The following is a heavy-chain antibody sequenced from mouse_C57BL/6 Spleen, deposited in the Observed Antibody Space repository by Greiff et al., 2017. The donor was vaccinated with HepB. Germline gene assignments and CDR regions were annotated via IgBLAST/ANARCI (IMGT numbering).Heavy chain of an antibody. J-gene: IGHJ3*01. CDR1: GYTFTSYW. V-gene: IGHV1-74*01. CDR2: IHPSDSDT. Sequence: QVQLQQSGAELVKPGASVKVSCKASGYTFTSYWMHWVKQRPGQGLEWIGRIHPSDSDTNYNQKFKGKATLTVDKSSSTAYMQLSSLTSEDSAIYYCARSGGYYWFAYWGQGTLVTVSA. CDR3: ARSGGYYWFAY. D-gene: IGHD2-3*01.